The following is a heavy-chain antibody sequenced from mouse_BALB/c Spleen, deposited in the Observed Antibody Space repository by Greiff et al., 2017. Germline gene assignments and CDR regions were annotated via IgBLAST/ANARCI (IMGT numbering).Heavy chain of an antibody. Sequence: EVNVVESGGGLVQPGGSLRLSCATSGFTFTDYYMSWVRQPPGKALEWLGFIRNKANGYTTEYSASVKGRFTISSDNSQSILYLQMNTLRAEDSATYYCARDYYGSSFDYWGQGTTLTVSS. CDR2: IRNKANGYTT. CDR3: ARDYYGSSFDY. CDR1: GFTFTDYY. V-gene: IGHV7-3*02. D-gene: IGHD1-1*01. J-gene: IGHJ2*01.